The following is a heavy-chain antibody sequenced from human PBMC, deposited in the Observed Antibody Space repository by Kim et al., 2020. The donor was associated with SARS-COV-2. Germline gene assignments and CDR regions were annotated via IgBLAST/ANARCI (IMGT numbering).Heavy chain of an antibody. CDR2: IASDSDSK. V-gene: IGHV3-48*03. CDR1: GFTFKNYD. D-gene: IGHD1-26*01. J-gene: IGHJ4*02. CDR3: ARGPPAWGLVGAQAGDS. Sequence: GGSLRLSCVTSGFTFKNYDMNWVRQAPGKGLEWLSYIASDSDSKYYADSVKGRFSISRNNAQNSLYLRMNRLRPEDTAVYYCARGPPAWGLVGAQAGDSWGQETLVSVS.